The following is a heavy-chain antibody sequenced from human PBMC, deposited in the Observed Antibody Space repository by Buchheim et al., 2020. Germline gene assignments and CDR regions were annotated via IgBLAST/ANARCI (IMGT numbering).Heavy chain of an antibody. Sequence: EVQLVESGGGLVQPGGSLRLSCAASGFTFSSYAINWVRQAPGKGLEWVSAISGDGDTTYYADSVRGRFTISRDNSKNTLYLQMNSRRAEDTAVYFCAKSRWLATVEDFYFDYWGQGTL. J-gene: IGHJ4*02. CDR1: GFTFSSYA. CDR2: ISGDGDTT. D-gene: IGHD5-12*01. V-gene: IGHV3-23*04. CDR3: AKSRWLATVEDFYFDY.